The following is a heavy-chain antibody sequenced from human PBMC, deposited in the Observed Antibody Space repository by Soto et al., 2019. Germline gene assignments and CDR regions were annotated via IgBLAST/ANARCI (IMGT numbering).Heavy chain of an antibody. Sequence: VASLRLSCAASGFTFSNYAMSWVRLAPGKGLEWVSAISGSGGSTYYADSVKGRFTISRDNSKNTLYLQMNSLRAEDTAVYYCAKELKYYYDSSGYYYYWGQGTLVTVSS. CDR2: ISGSGGST. CDR3: AKELKYYYDSSGYYYY. D-gene: IGHD3-22*01. V-gene: IGHV3-23*01. J-gene: IGHJ4*02. CDR1: GFTFSNYA.